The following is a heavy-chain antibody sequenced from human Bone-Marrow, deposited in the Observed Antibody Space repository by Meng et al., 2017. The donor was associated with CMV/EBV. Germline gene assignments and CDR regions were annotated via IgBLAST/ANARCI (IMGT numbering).Heavy chain of an antibody. CDR3: ARDWGEDIVVVTAAIDY. D-gene: IGHD2-2*01. CDR1: GFTFSSYW. J-gene: IGHJ4*02. Sequence: GESLKISCAASGFTFSSYWMSWVRQAPGKGLEWVANIKQDGSEKYYVDPVKGRFIISRDNAKNSLYLQMNSLRAEDTVVYYCARDWGEDIVVVTAAIDYWGQGTLVTVSS. V-gene: IGHV3-7*01. CDR2: IKQDGSEK.